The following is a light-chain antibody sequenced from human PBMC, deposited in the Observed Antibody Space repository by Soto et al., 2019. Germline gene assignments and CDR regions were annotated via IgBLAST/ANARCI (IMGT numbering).Light chain of an antibody. CDR1: SSDIGASNF. CDR3: SSFTGFSTV. Sequence: QSVLTQPPSAPGSPGQPVTISCTGTSSDIGASNFVSWYQQHPGKAPKLVIYEVTKRPSGVTDRFSGSKFGNTASLTVSGLQTEDEADYYCSSFTGFSTVFGSGTKVTVL. CDR2: EVT. V-gene: IGLV2-8*01. J-gene: IGLJ1*01.